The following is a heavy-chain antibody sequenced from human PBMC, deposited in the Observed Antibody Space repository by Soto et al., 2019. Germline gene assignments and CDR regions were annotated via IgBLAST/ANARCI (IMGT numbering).Heavy chain of an antibody. Sequence: QTLSLTCAISGDSVSSNSAAWNWIRQSPSRGLEWLGRTYYRSKWYNDYAVSVKSRITINPDTSKNQFSLQLNSVTPEDTAMYYCARHRVNDYDPLRAPFDYWGQGTLVSVSS. D-gene: IGHD3-22*01. CDR1: GDSVSSNSAA. J-gene: IGHJ4*02. V-gene: IGHV6-1*01. CDR2: TYYRSKWYN. CDR3: ARHRVNDYDPLRAPFDY.